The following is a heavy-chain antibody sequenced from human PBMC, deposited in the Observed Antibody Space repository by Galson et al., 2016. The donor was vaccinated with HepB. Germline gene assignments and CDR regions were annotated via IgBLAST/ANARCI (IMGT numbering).Heavy chain of an antibody. D-gene: IGHD3-22*01. CDR2: ISYDGSDK. CDR3: AKETGNLYDIIGYLDY. V-gene: IGHV3-30*18. Sequence: SLRLSCAASGFTFSYYAMHWVRQAPGKGLQWVAVISYDGSDKYYADSVKGRFTISRDNSKNTVFLQMNSLRAEDTALYYCAKETGNLYDIIGYLDYWGQGRLVTVAP. CDR1: GFTFSYYA. J-gene: IGHJ4*02.